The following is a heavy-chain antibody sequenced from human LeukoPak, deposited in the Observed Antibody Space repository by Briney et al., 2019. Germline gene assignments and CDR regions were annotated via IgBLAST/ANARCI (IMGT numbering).Heavy chain of an antibody. V-gene: IGHV4-4*02. CDR2: IYHNGST. CDR1: GGSISSSNW. D-gene: IGHD3-10*01. J-gene: IGHJ5*02. Sequence: SETLSLTCAVSGGSISSSNWWSWVRQPPGKGLEWIGEIYHNGSTNYNPSLKSRVTISVDKSKNQFSLKLSSVTAADTAVYYCASITMGSRFDPWGQGTLVTVSS. CDR3: ASITMGSRFDP.